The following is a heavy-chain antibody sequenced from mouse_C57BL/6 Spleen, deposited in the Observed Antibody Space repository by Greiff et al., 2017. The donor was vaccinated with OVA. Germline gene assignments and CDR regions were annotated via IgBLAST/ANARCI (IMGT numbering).Heavy chain of an antibody. CDR3: ARFYYGSSYYFDY. D-gene: IGHD1-1*01. V-gene: IGHV1-31*01. CDR1: GYSFTGYY. J-gene: IGHJ2*01. Sequence: VQLQPSVPALVKPGASVTISCTASGYSFTGYYMHWVKQSPGNILDWIGYIYPYNGVSSYNQKFKGKATLTVDKSSSTAYMELRSLTSEDSAVYYCARFYYGSSYYFDYWGQGTTLTVSS. CDR2: IYPYNGVS.